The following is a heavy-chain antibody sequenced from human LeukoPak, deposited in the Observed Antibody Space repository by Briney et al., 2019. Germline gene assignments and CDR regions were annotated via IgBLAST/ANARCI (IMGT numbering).Heavy chain of an antibody. CDR1: GFTVSSNY. Sequence: SGGSLRLSCAASGFTVSSNYMSWVRQAPGKGLEWVSVIYSGGSTYYADSVKGRFTISRDNSKNTLYLQMNSLRAEDTAVYYCARGPTRYYDILTGQMGGYYYGMDVWGQGTTVTVSS. CDR2: IYSGGST. J-gene: IGHJ6*02. V-gene: IGHV3-53*01. D-gene: IGHD3-9*01. CDR3: ARGPTRYYDILTGQMGGYYYGMDV.